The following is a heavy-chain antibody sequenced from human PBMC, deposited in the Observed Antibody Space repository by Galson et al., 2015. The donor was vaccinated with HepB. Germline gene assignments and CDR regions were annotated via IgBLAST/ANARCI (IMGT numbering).Heavy chain of an antibody. J-gene: IGHJ6*02. CDR1: EDSVSSNSAA. CDR2: TYYRSKWYN. V-gene: IGHV6-1*01. CDR3: ARAYIHPYQPLLYASYYYYGMDV. Sequence: CAISEDSVSSNSAAWNWIRQSPSRGLEWLGRTYYRSKWYNDYAVSVKSRITINPDTSKNQFSLQLNSVTPEDTAVYYCARAYIHPYQPLLYASYYYYGMDVWGQGTTVTVSS. D-gene: IGHD2-2*02.